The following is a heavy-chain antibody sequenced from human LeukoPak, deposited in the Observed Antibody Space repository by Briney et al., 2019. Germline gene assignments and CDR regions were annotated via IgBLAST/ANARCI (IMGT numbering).Heavy chain of an antibody. CDR1: RLTLSGYW. D-gene: IGHD5-18*01. J-gene: IGHJ4*02. CDR2: INGDASST. CDR3: ARARGNTYGYFEY. Sequence: GGSLRLSCAASRLTLSGYWMHWVRQAPGKGLVWVSRINGDASSTSYADSVKGRFTISRDNAKSTLYLQMNSLRAEDTAVYYCARARGNTYGYFEYWGQGTLVTVSS. V-gene: IGHV3-74*01.